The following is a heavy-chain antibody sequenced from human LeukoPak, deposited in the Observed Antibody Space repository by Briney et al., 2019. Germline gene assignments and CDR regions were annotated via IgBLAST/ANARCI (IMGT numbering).Heavy chain of an antibody. V-gene: IGHV1-2*06. J-gene: IGHJ6*03. Sequence: ASVKVSCKASGYTFTGYYMHWVRQAPGQGLEWMGRINPNSGGTNYAQKFQGRVTMTRDTSISTAYMELSRLRSDDTAVYYCARDRGTTVTPLGFYYYYMDVWGKGTTVTVSS. CDR2: INPNSGGT. CDR3: ARDRGTTVTPLGFYYYYMDV. CDR1: GYTFTGYY. D-gene: IGHD4-11*01.